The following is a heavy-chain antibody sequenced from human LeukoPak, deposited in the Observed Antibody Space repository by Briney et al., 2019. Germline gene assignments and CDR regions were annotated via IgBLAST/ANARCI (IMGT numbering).Heavy chain of an antibody. Sequence: GGSLRLSCAASGFTFSSYGMHWVRQAPGKGLEWVAVISYDGSNKYYADSVKGRFTISRDNSKNTLYLQMNSLRAEDTAVYYCAKGEPLNLYDFWSGYYNGVFDYWGQGTLVTVSS. CDR3: AKGEPLNLYDFWSGYYNGVFDY. J-gene: IGHJ4*02. V-gene: IGHV3-30*18. CDR1: GFTFSSYG. CDR2: ISYDGSNK. D-gene: IGHD3-3*01.